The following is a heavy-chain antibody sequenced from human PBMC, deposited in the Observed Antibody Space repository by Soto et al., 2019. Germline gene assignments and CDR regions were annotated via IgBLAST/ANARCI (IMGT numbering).Heavy chain of an antibody. CDR3: ASNMVRGVIWVXI. J-gene: IGHJ3*02. D-gene: IGHD3-10*01. CDR2: IYYSGST. V-gene: IGHV4-31*03. CDR1: GGSISSGGYY. Sequence: PSETLSLTCTVSGGSISSGGYYWSWIRQHPGKGLEWIGYIYYSGSTYYNPSLKSRVTISVDTSKNQFSLKLSSVTAADTAVYYCASNMVRGVIWVXIWGQGTMVTVSS.